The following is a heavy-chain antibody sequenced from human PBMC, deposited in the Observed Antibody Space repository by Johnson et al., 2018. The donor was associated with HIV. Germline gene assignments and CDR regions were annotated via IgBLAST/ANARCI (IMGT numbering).Heavy chain of an antibody. D-gene: IGHD3-16*01. CDR1: GFTFDDYA. Sequence: VQLVESGGGLVQPGRSLRLSCVASGFTFDDYAMHWVRQAPGKGLEWVSGICWNSGSVGYADSVKGRFSIPRDNVKNSLYLQMNSLRVEDTAVYYCARGRGALDIWGQGTTVTVSS. CDR3: ARGRGALDI. J-gene: IGHJ3*02. V-gene: IGHV3-9*01. CDR2: ICWNSGSV.